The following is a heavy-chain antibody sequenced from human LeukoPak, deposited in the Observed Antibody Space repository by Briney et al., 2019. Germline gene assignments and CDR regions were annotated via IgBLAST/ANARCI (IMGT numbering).Heavy chain of an antibody. CDR1: GFTFNNAW. CDR2: TKTKTDGGTT. D-gene: IGHD3-10*01. V-gene: IGHV3-15*07. CDR3: TTVGTMLRGFDS. J-gene: IGHJ4*02. Sequence: PGGSLRLSCAASGFTFNNAWMNWVRQAPGEGLEWVGRTKTKTDGGTTDYAAPVKGRFTISRDDSKNTMYLQMNSLKTEDTAVYYCTTVGTMLRGFDSWGQGTLVTVSS.